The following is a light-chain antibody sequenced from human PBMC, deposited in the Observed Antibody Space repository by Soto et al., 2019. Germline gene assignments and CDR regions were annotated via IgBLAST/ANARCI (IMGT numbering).Light chain of an antibody. CDR1: QSFSSY. J-gene: IGKJ1*01. CDR2: DAS. Sequence: EIVLTQSPATLSLSPGERATLSCRASQSFSSYLAWYQQKPGQAPRLLIYDASNRATGIPARFSGSGSGTDFTLTISSLEPEDFAVYYGQQRSNWPWTFGQGTKVEIK. CDR3: QQRSNWPWT. V-gene: IGKV3-11*01.